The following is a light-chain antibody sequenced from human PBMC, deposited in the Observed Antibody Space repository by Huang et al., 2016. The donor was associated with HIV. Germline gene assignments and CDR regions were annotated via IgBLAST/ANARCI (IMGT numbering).Light chain of an antibody. CDR2: MAS. J-gene: IGKJ4*01. Sequence: DIVMTQSPLSLPVTPGEPASISCRSSQSLVHVNGYSYLDWYLQKPWQSPQVLIYMASVRAPGIPDRFSGGGSGTNFTLEINRVDAEDVGAYYCMQSLQSLTFGGGTRLEIK. CDR1: QSLVHVNGYSY. V-gene: IGKV2-28*01. CDR3: MQSLQSLT.